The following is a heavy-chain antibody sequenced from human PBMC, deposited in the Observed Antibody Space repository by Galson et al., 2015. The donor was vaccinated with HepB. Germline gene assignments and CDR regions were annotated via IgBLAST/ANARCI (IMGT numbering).Heavy chain of an antibody. J-gene: IGHJ4*02. CDR2: ISYDGSNK. V-gene: IGHV3-30*03. D-gene: IGHD2-21*01. CDR1: GFTFSSYG. Sequence: SLRLSCAASGFTFSSYGMHWVRQAPGKGLEWVAVISYDGSNKYYADSVKGRFTISRDNSKNTLYLQMNSLRAEDTAVYYCASSIPGRETDYWGQGTLVTVSS. CDR3: ASSIPGRETDY.